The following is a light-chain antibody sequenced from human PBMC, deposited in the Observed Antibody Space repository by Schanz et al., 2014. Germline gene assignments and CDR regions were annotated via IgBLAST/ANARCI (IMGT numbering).Light chain of an antibody. J-gene: IGKJ3*01. CDR2: DAS. V-gene: IGKV1-5*01. CDR1: QSFDRC. Sequence: DIQVTQSPSTLSASVGDRVTITCRASQSFDRCLAWYQQKPGKAPKLLIYDASSLESGVPSRFSGSGSGTEFTLTISSLQPEDFATYYCQQYNTSPFTFGPGTKVDLK. CDR3: QQYNTSPFT.